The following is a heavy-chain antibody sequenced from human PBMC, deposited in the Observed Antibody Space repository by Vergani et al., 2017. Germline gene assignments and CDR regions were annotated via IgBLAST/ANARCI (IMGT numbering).Heavy chain of an antibody. J-gene: IGHJ6*02. CDR3: AKANPRSSGYDYHYYYHAMDV. V-gene: IGHV3-23*01. D-gene: IGHD5-12*01. Sequence: EVQLLESGGDLVQPGGSLRLSCAASGFTFNHYAMNWVRQAPGKGLEWVSGISGRGGSTYYAGSVKVRFTISRDSSKNTLSLQMKSLSAEDTAVYYCAKANPRSSGYDYHYYYHAMDVWGQGTTVTVSS. CDR1: GFTFNHYA. CDR2: ISGRGGST.